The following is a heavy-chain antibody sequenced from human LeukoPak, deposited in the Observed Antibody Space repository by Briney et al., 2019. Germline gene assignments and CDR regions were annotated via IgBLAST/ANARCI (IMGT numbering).Heavy chain of an antibody. J-gene: IGHJ4*02. CDR2: INPNDGDT. V-gene: IGHV1-2*02. CDR3: ARANFLYCGSSTCLFDY. CDR1: GYTFTDYY. Sequence: GASVKVSCKASGYTFTDYYMHWVRQAPGQGFEWMGWINPNDGDTNYAQKFQGRVTMTRDTSISTAHMEVSRLRSDDTAVYYRARANFLYCGSSTCLFDYWGQGTLVTVSS. D-gene: IGHD2-2*01.